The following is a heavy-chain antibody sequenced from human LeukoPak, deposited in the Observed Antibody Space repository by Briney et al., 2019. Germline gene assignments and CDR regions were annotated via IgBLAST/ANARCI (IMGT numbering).Heavy chain of an antibody. J-gene: IGHJ6*03. CDR1: GGSISSYY. CDR3: ARDRRYYYGSGDYMDV. V-gene: IGHV4-4*07. CDR2: IYTSGST. D-gene: IGHD3-10*01. Sequence: SETLSLTCTVSGGSISSYYWSWIRQPAGKGLEWIGRIYTSGSTNYNPSLKSRVTMSVDTSKNQFSLKLSSVTAADTAVYYCARDRRYYYGSGDYMDVWGKGTTVTISS.